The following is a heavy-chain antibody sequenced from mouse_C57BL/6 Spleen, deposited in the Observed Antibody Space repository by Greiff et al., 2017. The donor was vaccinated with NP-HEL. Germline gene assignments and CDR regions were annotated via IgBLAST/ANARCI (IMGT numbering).Heavy chain of an antibody. J-gene: IGHJ1*03. CDR1: GYSITSGYY. V-gene: IGHV3-6*01. Sequence: EVKLVESGPGLVKPSQSLSLTCSVTGYSITSGYYWNWIRQFPGNKLEWMGYISYDGSNNYNPSLKNRISITRDTSKNQFFLKLNSVTTEDTATYYCARGKNHYYGSSYWYFDVWGTGTTVTVSS. CDR2: ISYDGSN. CDR3: ARGKNHYYGSSYWYFDV. D-gene: IGHD1-1*01.